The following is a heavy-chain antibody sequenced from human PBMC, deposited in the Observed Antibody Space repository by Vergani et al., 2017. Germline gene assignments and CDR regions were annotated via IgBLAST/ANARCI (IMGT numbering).Heavy chain of an antibody. Sequence: QVQLQESGPGLVKPSETLSLTCTVSGGSISSYYWSWIRQPPGKGLEWIGYIYYSGSTNYNPPLKSRVTISVDTSKNQFSLKLSSVTAADPAVYYCARFHVEYDFWSGYYRYYFDYWGQGTLVTVSS. V-gene: IGHV4-59*01. CDR2: IYYSGST. CDR1: GGSISSYY. D-gene: IGHD3-3*01. CDR3: ARFHVEYDFWSGYYRYYFDY. J-gene: IGHJ4*02.